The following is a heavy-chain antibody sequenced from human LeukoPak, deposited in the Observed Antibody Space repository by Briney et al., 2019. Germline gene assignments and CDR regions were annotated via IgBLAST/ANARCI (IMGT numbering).Heavy chain of an antibody. CDR2: ISSSSSYI. D-gene: IGHD1-26*01. Sequence: GGSLRLSCAASGFTFSSYSMNWVRQAPGKGLEWVSSISSSSSYIYYADSVEGRFTISRDNAKNSLYLQINSLRAEDTAVYYCARLVGDRTIYDYWGQGTLVTVSS. CDR3: ARLVGDRTIYDY. J-gene: IGHJ4*02. CDR1: GFTFSSYS. V-gene: IGHV3-21*01.